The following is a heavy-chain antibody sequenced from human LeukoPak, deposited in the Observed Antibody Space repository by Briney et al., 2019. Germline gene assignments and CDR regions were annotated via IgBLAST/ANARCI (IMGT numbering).Heavy chain of an antibody. CDR2: IYHSGST. CDR1: GYSISSGYY. J-gene: IGHJ4*02. Sequence: PSETLSLTCTVSGYSISSGYYWGWIRQPPGKGLEWIGSIYHSGSTYYNPSLKSRVTISVDTSKNQFSLKLSSVTAADTAVYYCARVPPSYYDILTPPHYFDYWGQGTLVTVSS. V-gene: IGHV4-38-2*02. D-gene: IGHD3-9*01. CDR3: ARVPPSYYDILTPPHYFDY.